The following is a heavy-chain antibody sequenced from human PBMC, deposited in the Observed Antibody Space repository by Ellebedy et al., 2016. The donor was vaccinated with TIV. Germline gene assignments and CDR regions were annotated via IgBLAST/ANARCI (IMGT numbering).Heavy chain of an antibody. CDR1: GYTFTSYG. CDR2: FDPEDGET. Sequence: ASVKVSCKASGYTFTSYGISWVRQAPGKGLEWMGGFDPEDGETIYAQKFQGRVTMTEDTSTDTAYMELSSLRSEDTAVYYCAISDPLQGAFDIWGQGTMVTVSS. CDR3: AISDPLQGAFDI. J-gene: IGHJ3*02. V-gene: IGHV1-24*01.